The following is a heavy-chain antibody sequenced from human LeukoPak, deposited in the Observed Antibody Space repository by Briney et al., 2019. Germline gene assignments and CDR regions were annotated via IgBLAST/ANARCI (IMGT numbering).Heavy chain of an antibody. CDR3: ARGLNRNDYGDYGY. CDR2: IYYPGST. J-gene: IGHJ4*02. V-gene: IGHV4-59*01. D-gene: IGHD4-17*01. Sequence: SETLSLTCTVSGGSLSSYYWTWIRQPPGKGLEWIGYIYYPGSTSYNPSLKSRVNISVQTSKNQFSLKLSSVTAADTAVYYCARGLNRNDYGDYGYWGKGTLVTVSS. CDR1: GGSLSSYY.